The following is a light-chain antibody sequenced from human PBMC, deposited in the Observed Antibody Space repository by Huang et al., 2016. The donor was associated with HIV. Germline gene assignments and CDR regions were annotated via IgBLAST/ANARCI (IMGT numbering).Light chain of an antibody. CDR3: QQYSNSPLT. CDR1: QSISSNY. J-gene: IGKJ4*01. Sequence: EIVLTQSPGTLSLSPGERATLSCRASQSISSNYLAWYQQKPGQAPRRLIYGASSRATGIPDRFSGSGSGTDFTLTISRLEPEDFALYYCQQYSNSPLTFGGGTKVEIK. CDR2: GAS. V-gene: IGKV3-20*01.